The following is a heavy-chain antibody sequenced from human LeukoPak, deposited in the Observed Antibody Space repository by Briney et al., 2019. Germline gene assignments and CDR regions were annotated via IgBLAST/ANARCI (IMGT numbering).Heavy chain of an antibody. D-gene: IGHD5-18*01. CDR3: ARGRLQLWSFPLPYNHYAIDV. CDR2: SNHFGST. V-gene: IGHV4-34*01. J-gene: IGHJ6*02. Sequence: SETLSLTCAVSGESFSGYFWTWIRQPPGKGLEWIGESNHFGSTDYNPSLKSRVTISVDTSKKQFSLSVRSVTDADTAVYFCARGRLQLWSFPLPYNHYAIDVWGQGNTVTVSS. CDR1: GESFSGYF.